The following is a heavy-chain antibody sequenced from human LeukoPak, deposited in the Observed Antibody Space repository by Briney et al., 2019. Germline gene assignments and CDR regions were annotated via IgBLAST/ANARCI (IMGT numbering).Heavy chain of an antibody. Sequence: GASVKVSCKASGYTFTSYAMHWVRQAPGQRLEWMGWINAGNGNTKYSQKFQGRVTITRDTSASTAYMELSSLRSEDTAVYYCALAARYCSGGSCYVDYYYGMDVWGKGTTVTVSS. D-gene: IGHD2-15*01. CDR3: ALAARYCSGGSCYVDYYYGMDV. CDR1: GYTFTSYA. CDR2: INAGNGNT. J-gene: IGHJ6*04. V-gene: IGHV1-3*01.